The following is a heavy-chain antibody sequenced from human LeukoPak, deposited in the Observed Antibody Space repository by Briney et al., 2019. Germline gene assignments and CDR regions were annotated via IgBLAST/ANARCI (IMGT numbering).Heavy chain of an antibody. Sequence: GGSLRLSCAASGFSFSSYAIHWVRQAPGKGLEWVAAISYDGSKKYYADSVKGRFTISRDNSKNTLYLQMDSLRSEDTAVYYCARPQAYYFDYWGQGTLVTVSS. J-gene: IGHJ4*02. V-gene: IGHV3-30*01. CDR1: GFSFSSYA. CDR2: ISYDGSKK. CDR3: ARPQAYYFDY.